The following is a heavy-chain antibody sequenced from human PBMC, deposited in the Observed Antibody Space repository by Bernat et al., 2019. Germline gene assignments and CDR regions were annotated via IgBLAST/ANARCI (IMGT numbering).Heavy chain of an antibody. D-gene: IGHD3-3*01. J-gene: IGHJ6*02. CDR2: ISYDGSNN. CDR3: AKDPPNYDFWSGPTGNYGMDV. CDR1: GFTFSSYG. V-gene: IGHV3-30*18. Sequence: QVQLVESGGGVVQPGRSLRLSCAASGFTFSSYGMHWVRQAPGKGLEGVAGISYDGSNNYYADSVKGRFTSSRDNSKNTLYLQMNSLRAEDTAVYYCAKDPPNYDFWSGPTGNYGMDVWGQGTTVTVSS.